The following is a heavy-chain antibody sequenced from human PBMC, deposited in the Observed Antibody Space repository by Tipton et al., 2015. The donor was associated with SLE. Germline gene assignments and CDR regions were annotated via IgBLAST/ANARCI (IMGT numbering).Heavy chain of an antibody. Sequence: SLRLSCAASGFSVTNNYMSWVRQAPGKGLEWVSAISGGGGSTYYADFVKGRFSISIDQTKKTLFLQMNSLRVDDTATYYCAKFEKTTDFYLDSWGQGTLVSVSS. CDR2: ISGGGGST. D-gene: IGHD1/OR15-1a*01. V-gene: IGHV3-23*01. CDR3: AKFEKTTDFYLDS. J-gene: IGHJ4*02. CDR1: GFSVTNNY.